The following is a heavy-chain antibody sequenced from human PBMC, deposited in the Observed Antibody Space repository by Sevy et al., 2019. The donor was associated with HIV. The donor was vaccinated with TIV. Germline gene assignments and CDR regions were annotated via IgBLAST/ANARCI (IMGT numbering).Heavy chain of an antibody. CDR2: IYGSGGVT. V-gene: IGHV3-23*01. CDR3: AGGRYDSSGSFDALDI. Sequence: GGSLRLSCKPSGFTFTSYAMNWVRQAPGKGLEWISTIYGSGGVTDYADSVKGRLTISRDKSKNTLYLRMNSLRTADTDLYYCAGGRYDSSGSFDALDIWGQGTMVTVSS. J-gene: IGHJ3*02. D-gene: IGHD3-22*01. CDR1: GFTFTSYA.